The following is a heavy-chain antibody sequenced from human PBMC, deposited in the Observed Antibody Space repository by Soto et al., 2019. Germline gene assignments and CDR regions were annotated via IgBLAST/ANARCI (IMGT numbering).Heavy chain of an antibody. D-gene: IGHD3-22*01. V-gene: IGHV5-51*01. CDR2: IYPDDSDT. CDR1: GYSFTSYW. CDR3: ARHSSGFVAFDI. Sequence: GESLRISCKGSGYSFTSYWIAWVRQMPGKGLEWMGIIYPDDSDTRYSPSFQGQVTISADKSISTAFLQWSSLKASDTAMYYCARHSSGFVAFDIWGQGTMVTVSS. J-gene: IGHJ3*02.